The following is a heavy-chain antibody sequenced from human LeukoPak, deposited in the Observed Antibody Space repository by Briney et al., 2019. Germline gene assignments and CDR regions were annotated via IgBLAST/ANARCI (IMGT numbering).Heavy chain of an antibody. D-gene: IGHD3-22*01. CDR1: GFSLSNYW. V-gene: IGHV3-72*01. J-gene: IGHJ4*02. CDR2: TRNKANSYAT. CDR3: ASLWKDYYDSSGYYGY. Sequence: GGSLRLSCAASGFSLSNYWMSWVRQAPGKGLEWVGRTRNKANSYATEYAASVKGRFTISRDDSKNSLYLQMNSLKTEDTAVYYCASLWKDYYDSSGYYGYWGQGTLVTVSS.